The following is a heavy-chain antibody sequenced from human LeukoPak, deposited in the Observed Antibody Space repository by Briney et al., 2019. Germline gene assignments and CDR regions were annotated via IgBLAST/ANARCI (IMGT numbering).Heavy chain of an antibody. CDR1: GYTFTGYY. V-gene: IGHV1-2*02. Sequence: ASVKVSCKASGYTFTGYYMHWVRQAPGQGLEWMGWINPNSGGTDYAQKFQGRATMARDTSISTAYMELSSLRSEDTAVYSCARGEYSSPRSAFDIWGQGTMVTVSS. CDR3: ARGEYSSPRSAFDI. D-gene: IGHD6-6*01. CDR2: INPNSGGT. J-gene: IGHJ3*02.